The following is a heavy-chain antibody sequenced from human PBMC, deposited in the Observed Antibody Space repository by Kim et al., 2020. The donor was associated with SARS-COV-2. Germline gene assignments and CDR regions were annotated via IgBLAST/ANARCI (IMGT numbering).Heavy chain of an antibody. Sequence: SETLSLTCTVSGGSISSYYWSWIRQPPGKGLEWIGYIYYSGSTNYNPSLKSRVTISVDTSKNQFSLKLSSVTAADTAVYYCARHIAALFDYWGQGTLVT. CDR1: GGSISSYY. D-gene: IGHD6-6*01. V-gene: IGHV4-59*13. J-gene: IGHJ4*02. CDR2: IYYSGST. CDR3: ARHIAALFDY.